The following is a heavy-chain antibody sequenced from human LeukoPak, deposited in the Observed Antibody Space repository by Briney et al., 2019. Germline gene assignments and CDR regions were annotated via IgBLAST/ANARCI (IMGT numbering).Heavy chain of an antibody. CDR3: ARAPSYYDFWTGYYDHYYMDV. J-gene: IGHJ6*03. V-gene: IGHV3-21*01. CDR1: GFTFSSYN. Sequence: GGSLRLSCAASGFTFSSYNMNWVRQAPGKGLEWVSSISSSSSYIYYSDSVKGRFTISRDNAKKLLCLQMNSLRAEDTAVYYCARAPSYYDFWTGYYDHYYMDVWGKGTTVTVSS. CDR2: ISSSSSYI. D-gene: IGHD3-3*01.